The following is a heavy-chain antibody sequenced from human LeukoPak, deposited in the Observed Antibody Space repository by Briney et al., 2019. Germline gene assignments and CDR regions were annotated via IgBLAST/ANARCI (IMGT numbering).Heavy chain of an antibody. CDR2: IIPIFGTA. CDR3: ASGTESYRRNWFDP. D-gene: IGHD3-16*02. CDR1: GGTFSSYA. V-gene: IGHV1-69*13. Sequence: VASVKVSCKASGGTFSSYAISWVRQAPGQGLEWMGGIIPIFGTANYAQKFQGRVTITADESTSTAYMELSSLRSEDTAVYYCASGTESYRRNWFDPWGQGTLVTVSS. J-gene: IGHJ5*02.